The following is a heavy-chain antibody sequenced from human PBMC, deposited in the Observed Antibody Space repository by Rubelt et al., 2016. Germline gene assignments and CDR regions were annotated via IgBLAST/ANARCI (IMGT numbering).Heavy chain of an antibody. CDR1: GFTFSRHG. D-gene: IGHD2-8*01. V-gene: IGHV3-7*01. CDR3: AGEGLILDMDDASDI. CDR2: IKQDGSEQ. Sequence: VQLVESGGGVVQPGRSLRLSCAASGFTFSRHGMHWVRQAPGRGLEWVANIKQDGSEQFYAAFVKGRFTVSRDNGKNSVFLQMNYLRVEDTAVYYCAGEGLILDMDDASDIWGQGTVVTVSS. J-gene: IGHJ3*02.